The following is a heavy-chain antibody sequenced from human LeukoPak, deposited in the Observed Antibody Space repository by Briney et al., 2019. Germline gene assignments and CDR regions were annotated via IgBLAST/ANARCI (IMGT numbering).Heavy chain of an antibody. CDR3: ARATALVDY. V-gene: IGHV3-30*04. Sequence: GGSLRLSCAASGFTFSSYAMHWVRQAPGKGLERVAVISYDGSNKYYADSVKGRFTISRDNSKNTLYLQMNSLRAEDTAVYYCARATALVDYWGQGTLVTVSS. D-gene: IGHD5-18*01. CDR2: ISYDGSNK. J-gene: IGHJ4*02. CDR1: GFTFSSYA.